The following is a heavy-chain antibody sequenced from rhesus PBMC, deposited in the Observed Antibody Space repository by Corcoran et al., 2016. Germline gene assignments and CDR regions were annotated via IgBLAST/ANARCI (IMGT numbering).Heavy chain of an antibody. Sequence: QVQLQQSSPGLVKPSETLSLTCAVSGASIRTNYWSWIRQSPGKGLEWIGTIDGGNGRTRYNPSLKSRGTIYTGTSQNQFFLNLIFVTAADTAVYYCARDFAYWGQGVLVTVSS. CDR2: IDGGNGRT. J-gene: IGHJ4*01. V-gene: IGHV4-147*01. CDR3: ARDFAY. CDR1: GASIRTNY.